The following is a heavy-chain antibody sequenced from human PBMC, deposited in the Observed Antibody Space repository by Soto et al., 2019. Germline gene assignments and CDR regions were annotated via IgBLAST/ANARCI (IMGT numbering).Heavy chain of an antibody. CDR3: ARDSGDDGYYYYGMDV. V-gene: IGHV4-59*01. CDR1: GGSISSYY. CDR2: IYYSGST. Sequence: SETLSLTCSVSGGSISSYYWSWIRQPPGKGLEWIGYIYYSGSTNYNPSLKSRVTISVDTSKNQFSLKLSSVTAADTAVYYCARDSGDDGYYYYGMDVWGQGTTVTVSS. D-gene: IGHD7-27*01. J-gene: IGHJ6*02.